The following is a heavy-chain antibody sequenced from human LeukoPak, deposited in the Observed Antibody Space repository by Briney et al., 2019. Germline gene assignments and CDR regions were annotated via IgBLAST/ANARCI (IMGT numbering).Heavy chain of an antibody. CDR2: ISGSGGST. D-gene: IGHD3-3*01. J-gene: IGHJ4*02. Sequence: GGSLRLSCAASGFTFSNAWMSWVRQAPGKGLEWVSAISGSGGSTYYADSVKGRFTISRDNSKNTLYLQMNSLRAEDTAVYYCAKDTRSGLGDFDYWGQGTLVTVSS. CDR1: GFTFSNAW. V-gene: IGHV3-23*01. CDR3: AKDTRSGLGDFDY.